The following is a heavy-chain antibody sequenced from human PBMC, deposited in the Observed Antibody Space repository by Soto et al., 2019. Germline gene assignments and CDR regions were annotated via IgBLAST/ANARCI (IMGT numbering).Heavy chain of an antibody. CDR3: VRQQYDFLVDP. CDR2: IDASSTHI. Sequence: EVQLVESGGGLVKPGGSLRLSCAASGFSFSTYNMNWVRQAPGKGLEWVSSIDASSTHIYYADSVKGRFTISRDNGKSSLYLQMDSQRAEDTALYYCVRQQYDFLVDPWGQGTLVTVSS. CDR1: GFSFSTYN. J-gene: IGHJ5*02. D-gene: IGHD3-16*01. V-gene: IGHV3-21*01.